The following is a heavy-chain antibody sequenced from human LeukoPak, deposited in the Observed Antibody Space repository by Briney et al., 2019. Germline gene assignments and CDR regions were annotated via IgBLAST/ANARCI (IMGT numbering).Heavy chain of an antibody. Sequence: GGSLRLSCSASGFTFSSYAMHSVRQGPGKGLEYVSAISSNGGSTYYADSVKGRFTISRDNSKNTLYLQMSSLRAEATAVYYCVKDPRHYYDSSGYYGYFDYWGQGTLVTVSS. CDR3: VKDPRHYYDSSGYYGYFDY. CDR2: ISSNGGST. J-gene: IGHJ4*02. D-gene: IGHD3-22*01. V-gene: IGHV3-64D*06. CDR1: GFTFSSYA.